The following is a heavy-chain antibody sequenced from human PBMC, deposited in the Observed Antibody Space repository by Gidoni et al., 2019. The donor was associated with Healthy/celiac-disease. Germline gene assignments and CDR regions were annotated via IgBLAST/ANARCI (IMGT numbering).Heavy chain of an antibody. V-gene: IGHV3-23*01. J-gene: IGHJ4*02. D-gene: IGHD6-25*01. CDR3: EKDVRGRGGPADY. CDR2: IGGRGGST. Sequence: EVQLLESGGGMVQPVGSLRLSCPPSGFPLSSYAISWVRQAPGKGVQWVEGIGGRGGSTYYAGSVKGWYAIARDNSKNTLYLQMKSLRAEETAVYDGEKDVRGRGGPADYWGQGTLVTVSS. CDR1: GFPLSSYA.